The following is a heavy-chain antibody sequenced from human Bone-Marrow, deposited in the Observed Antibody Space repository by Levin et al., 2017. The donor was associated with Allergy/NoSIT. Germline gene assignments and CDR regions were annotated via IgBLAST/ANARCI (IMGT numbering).Heavy chain of an antibody. D-gene: IGHD6-19*01. J-gene: IGHJ6*02. Sequence: ASVKVSCKASGYTFRNYGITWVRQAPGQGLEWMGWISPYNGDTNYAQNLQGRVTMTTDTSTSTAYMELRSLTSGDTAVYYCSRHRLGVSVAGPSSQNVWGQGTTVIVSS. CDR3: SRHRLGVSVAGPSSQNV. V-gene: IGHV1-18*01. CDR1: GYTFRNYG. CDR2: ISPYNGDT.